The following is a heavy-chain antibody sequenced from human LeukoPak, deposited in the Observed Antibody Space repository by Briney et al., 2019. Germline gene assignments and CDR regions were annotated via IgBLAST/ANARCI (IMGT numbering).Heavy chain of an antibody. CDR1: GASISSGYYC. D-gene: IGHD3-22*01. V-gene: IGHV4-61*02. CDR2: IYISGST. Sequence: SETLSLTCTVSGASISSGYYCWSWIRQPAGKGLEWIGRIYISGSTNYNPSLKSRVTISVDTSKNQFSLKLTSVTAADTAVYYCVTYYYDGSGYYGLFDFWGQGTLVTVSS. CDR3: VTYYYDGSGYYGLFDF. J-gene: IGHJ4*02.